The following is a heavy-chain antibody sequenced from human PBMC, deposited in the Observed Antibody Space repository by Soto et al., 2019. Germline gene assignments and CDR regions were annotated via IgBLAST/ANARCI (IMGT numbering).Heavy chain of an antibody. D-gene: IGHD6-13*01. CDR2: INHSGST. J-gene: IGHJ5*02. Sequence: SQTLSLTCAVYGGSFSDYYWSWIRQPPGKGLEWIGEINHSGSTNYNPSLKSRVTISVDTSKNQFSLKLSSVTAADTAVYYCASRDEAAAGTLANWFDPWGQGTLVTVSS. V-gene: IGHV4-34*01. CDR1: GGSFSDYY. CDR3: ASRDEAAAGTLANWFDP.